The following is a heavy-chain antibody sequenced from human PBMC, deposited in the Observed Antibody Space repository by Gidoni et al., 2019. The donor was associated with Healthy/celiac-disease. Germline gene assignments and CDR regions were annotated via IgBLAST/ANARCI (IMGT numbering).Heavy chain of an antibody. Sequence: AASGFTVSSNYMSWVRQAPGKGLKWVSVIYSGGSTYYADSVKGRFTISRDNSKNTLYLQMNSLRAEDTAVYYCARSHSYYDFWSGFSWGQGTLVTVSS. D-gene: IGHD3-3*01. CDR1: GFTVSSNY. CDR2: IYSGGST. CDR3: ARSHSYYDFWSGFS. J-gene: IGHJ4*02. V-gene: IGHV3-66*01.